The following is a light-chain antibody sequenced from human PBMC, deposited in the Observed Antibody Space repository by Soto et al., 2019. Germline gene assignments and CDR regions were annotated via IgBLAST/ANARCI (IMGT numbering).Light chain of an antibody. CDR1: QSILYSSSNKNY. Sequence: DIVMTQSPDSLAVSLGERATINCKSSQSILYSSSNKNYLAWYQQKPGQPPKLLIYWASTRESGVPDRFSGSESGTDFTPTISSLQAEDVAIYYCQQYYTNPITFGQGTRLEIK. CDR3: QQYYTNPIT. J-gene: IGKJ5*01. CDR2: WAS. V-gene: IGKV4-1*01.